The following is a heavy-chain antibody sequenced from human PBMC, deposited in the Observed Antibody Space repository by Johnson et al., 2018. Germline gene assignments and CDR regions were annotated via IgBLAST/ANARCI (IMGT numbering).Heavy chain of an antibody. CDR1: GFTFRTKY. D-gene: IGHD4-17*01. CDR2: IYSDDAT. J-gene: IGHJ3*02. Sequence: VQLQESGGGLVQPGGSLRLPCATSGFTFRTKYMSWVRQAPGKGLEWISVIYSDDATYYADSVRGRFTISRDNSKDTLLLQMNSLRTEDTAVYYCAIMGHYGDNGFDIWGQGKMVTVSS. V-gene: IGHV3-66*02. CDR3: AIMGHYGDNGFDI.